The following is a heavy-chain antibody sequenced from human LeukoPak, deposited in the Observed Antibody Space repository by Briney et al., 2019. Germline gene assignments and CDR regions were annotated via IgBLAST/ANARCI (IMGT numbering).Heavy chain of an antibody. CDR3: AKEGGGYCSSTSCWGVWFDP. V-gene: IGHV3-23*01. CDR2: ISGSGGST. Sequence: PGGSLRLSCAASGFTFSSYGMSWVRQAPGKGLEWVSSISGSGGSTYYADSVKGRFTISRDNSKNTLYLQMNSLRVEDTAVYYCAKEGGGYCSSTSCWGVWFDPWGQGTLVTVSS. CDR1: GFTFSSYG. J-gene: IGHJ5*02. D-gene: IGHD2-2*01.